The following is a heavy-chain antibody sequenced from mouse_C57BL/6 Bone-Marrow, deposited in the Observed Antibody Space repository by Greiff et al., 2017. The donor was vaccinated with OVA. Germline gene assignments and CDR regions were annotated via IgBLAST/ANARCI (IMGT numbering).Heavy chain of an antibody. V-gene: IGHV14-4*01. Sequence: EVQLQESGAELVRPGASVKLSCTASGFNIKDDYMHWVKQRPEQGLEWIGWIDPENGDTEYASKFQGKATITADTSSNTAYLQLSSLTSEDTAVYYCTTLYYYGSSYKDYFDYWGQGTTLTVSS. J-gene: IGHJ2*01. D-gene: IGHD1-1*01. CDR1: GFNIKDDY. CDR3: TTLYYYGSSYKDYFDY. CDR2: IDPENGDT.